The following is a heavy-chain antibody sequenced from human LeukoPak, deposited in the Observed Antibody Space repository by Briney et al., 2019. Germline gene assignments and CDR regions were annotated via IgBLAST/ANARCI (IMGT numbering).Heavy chain of an antibody. CDR1: GGSISSSSYY. CDR2: IYYSGST. V-gene: IGHV4-39*07. D-gene: IGHD1-1*01. J-gene: IGHJ6*03. Sequence: PSETLSLTCTVSGGSISSSSYYWGWIRQPPGKGLEWIGSIYYSGSTNYNPSLKSRVTMSVDTSTNQFSLKLSSVTAADTAVYYFATSPTTYYYYYMDVWGKGTTVTVSS. CDR3: ATSPTTYYYYYMDV.